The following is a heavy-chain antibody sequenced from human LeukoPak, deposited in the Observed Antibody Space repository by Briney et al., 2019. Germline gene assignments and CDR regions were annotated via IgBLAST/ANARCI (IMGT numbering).Heavy chain of an antibody. D-gene: IGHD6-19*01. CDR3: ARDRIAVAATYYFDY. CDR2: IYTSGGT. CDR1: GGSISSYY. Sequence: TLSLTWTVSGGSISSYYWSWIRQRAGKGLEWIGRIYTSGGTYYNPSLKNRVTMSVDTCKNQFSLKLSSVTAADTAVYYCARDRIAVAATYYFDYWGQGTLVSVFS. J-gene: IGHJ4*02. V-gene: IGHV4-4*07.